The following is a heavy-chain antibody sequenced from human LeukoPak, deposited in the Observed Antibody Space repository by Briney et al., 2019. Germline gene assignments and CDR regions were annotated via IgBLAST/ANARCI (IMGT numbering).Heavy chain of an antibody. CDR1: GGSFSGYY. CDR2: INHSGST. Sequence: PSETLSLTCAVYGGSFSGYYWSWLRQPPGKGLEWIGEINHSGSTNYNPSLKSRVTISVDTSKNQFSLKLSSVTAADTAVYYCARDLLLKGFDPWGQGTLVTVSS. V-gene: IGHV4-34*01. CDR3: ARDLLLKGFDP. D-gene: IGHD2/OR15-2a*01. J-gene: IGHJ5*02.